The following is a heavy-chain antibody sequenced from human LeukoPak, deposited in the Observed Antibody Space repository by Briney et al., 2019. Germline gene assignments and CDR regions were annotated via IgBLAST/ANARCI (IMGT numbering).Heavy chain of an antibody. CDR3: ARLPNDYGDFRSD. V-gene: IGHV4-59*08. Sequence: MTSQTLSLTCTVAGGSISSYYWSWIRQPPGKGLEWIGYIYYSGSTNYNPSLKSRVTISVDTSKNQFSLKLSSVTAADTAVYYCARLPNDYGDFRSDWGQGTLVTVSS. D-gene: IGHD4-17*01. CDR2: IYYSGST. J-gene: IGHJ4*02. CDR1: GGSISSYY.